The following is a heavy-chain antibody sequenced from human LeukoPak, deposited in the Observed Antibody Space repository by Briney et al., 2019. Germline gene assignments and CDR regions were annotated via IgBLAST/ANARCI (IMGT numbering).Heavy chain of an antibody. CDR3: ARQFTGDAFDI. D-gene: IGHD3-16*01. Sequence: GGSLRLSCAASGFTFSSCSMNWVRQAPGKGLEWVSYISSSSSPIYYADSVKGRFTISRDNAKNSLYLQMNSLRAEDTAVYYCARQFTGDAFDIWGQGTMVTVSS. V-gene: IGHV3-48*01. CDR2: ISSSSSPI. J-gene: IGHJ3*02. CDR1: GFTFSSCS.